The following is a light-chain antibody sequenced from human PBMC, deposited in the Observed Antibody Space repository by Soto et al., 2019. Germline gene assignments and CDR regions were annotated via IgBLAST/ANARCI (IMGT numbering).Light chain of an antibody. V-gene: IGKV3-11*01. CDR2: NTS. J-gene: IGKJ4*01. CDR1: QSVSSF. Sequence: EIVLTQSPATLSLSPGERATLSCRASQSVSSFLAWYQQKPGQAPRLLIYNTSDRATGIPARFSGSGSVTDFTLTISSLEPEDFAVYYCQLRSSWPPALTFGGGTKV. CDR3: QLRSSWPPALT.